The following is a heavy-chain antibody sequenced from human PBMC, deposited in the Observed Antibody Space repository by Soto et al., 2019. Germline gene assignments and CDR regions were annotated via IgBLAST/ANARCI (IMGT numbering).Heavy chain of an antibody. CDR3: ARVQKLYGNSVYYYGMDL. J-gene: IGHJ6*02. CDR1: GFIFGNYS. D-gene: IGHD2-8*01. V-gene: IGHV3-21*01. CDR2: ISSRSNFI. Sequence: PGGSLRLSCEASGFIFGNYSMNWVRQAPGKGLEWVSSISSRSNFIYYADSLRGRVTISRDNTQNSLHLQMNSLRVEDTAIYYCARVQKLYGNSVYYYGMDLWGQGTTVTVSS.